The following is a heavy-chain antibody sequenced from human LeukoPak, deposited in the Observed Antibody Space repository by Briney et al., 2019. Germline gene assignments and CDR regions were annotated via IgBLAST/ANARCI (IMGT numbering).Heavy chain of an antibody. V-gene: IGHV3-7*01. CDR3: ARDSTSDTLGY. CDR1: GFTFSRYW. Sequence: QPGGSLRLSCAGSGFTFSRYWMSWVRQAPGKGLEWVANIKQDGTAQYYVDSVKGRFTMSRDNDKNSLYLQMNSLRVEDTAVYYCARDSTSDTLGYWGQGTLVTVSS. D-gene: IGHD2-2*02. CDR2: IKQDGTAQ. J-gene: IGHJ4*02.